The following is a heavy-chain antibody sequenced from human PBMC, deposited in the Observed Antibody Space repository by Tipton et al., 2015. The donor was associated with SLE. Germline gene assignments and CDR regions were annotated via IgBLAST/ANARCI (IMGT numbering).Heavy chain of an antibody. D-gene: IGHD7-27*01. CDR2: IYTSGST. Sequence: TLSLTCTVSGGSISSYYWSWIRQPAGKGLEWIGRIYTSGSTNYNPSLKSRVTIPVDTSKNQFSLKLSSVTAADTAVYYCARDRVTGVYWYFDLWGRGTLVTVSS. CDR3: ARDRVTGVYWYFDL. CDR1: GGSISSYY. V-gene: IGHV4-4*07. J-gene: IGHJ2*01.